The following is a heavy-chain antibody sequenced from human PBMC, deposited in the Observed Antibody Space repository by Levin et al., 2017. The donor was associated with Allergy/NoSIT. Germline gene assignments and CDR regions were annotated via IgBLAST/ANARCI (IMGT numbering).Heavy chain of an antibody. CDR2: ISYDGSNK. CDR3: ARGMVALRIYYYYYGMDV. D-gene: IGHD2-15*01. CDR1: GFTFSSYA. V-gene: IGHV3-30*04. J-gene: IGHJ6*02. Sequence: GGSLRLSCAASGFTFSSYAMHWVRQAPGKGLEWVAVISYDGSNKYYADSVKGRFTISRDNSKNTLYLQMNSLRAEDTAVYYCARGMVALRIYYYYYGMDVWGQGTTVTVSS.